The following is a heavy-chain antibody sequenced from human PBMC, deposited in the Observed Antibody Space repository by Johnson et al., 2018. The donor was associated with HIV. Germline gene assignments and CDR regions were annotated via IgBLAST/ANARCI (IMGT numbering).Heavy chain of an antibody. CDR2: ISYDGSNK. J-gene: IGHJ3*01. CDR3: ARDKEALWGFDAFDL. V-gene: IGHV3-30-3*01. D-gene: IGHD7-27*01. CDR1: GFTFSSYA. Sequence: VQLLESGGGVVQPGRSLRLSCAASGFTFSSYAMHWVRQAPGKGLEWVAVISYDGSNKYYADSVKGRFTISRDNSKNTLYLQMNSLRVDDTAVYFCARDKEALWGFDAFDLWGQGTMVTVSS.